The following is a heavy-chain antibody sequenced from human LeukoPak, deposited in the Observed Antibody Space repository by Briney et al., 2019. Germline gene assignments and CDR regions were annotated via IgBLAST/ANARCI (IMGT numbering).Heavy chain of an antibody. J-gene: IGHJ4*02. V-gene: IGHV3-13*01. CDR2: IGTAGDT. D-gene: IGHD3-10*01. Sequence: TGGSLRLSCAASGFTFSSYDMHWVRQATGKGLEWVSAIGTAGDTYYPGSVKGRFTISRENAKNSLYLQMNSLRAGDTAVYYCAVMVRAGSFDYWGQGTLVTVSS. CDR1: GFTFSSYD. CDR3: AVMVRAGSFDY.